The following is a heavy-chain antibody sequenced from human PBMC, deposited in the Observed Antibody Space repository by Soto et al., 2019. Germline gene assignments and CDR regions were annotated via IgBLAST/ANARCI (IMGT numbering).Heavy chain of an antibody. CDR2: ISSSSSTI. CDR1: GFTFSSYS. D-gene: IGHD2-15*01. V-gene: IGHV3-48*02. Sequence: GGSLRLSCAASGFTFSSYSMNWVRQAPGKGLEWVSYISSSSSTIYYADSVKGRFTISRDNAKNSLYLQMNSLRDEDTAVYYCARSLGYCSGGSCYSFYGMDVWGQGTTVTVSS. J-gene: IGHJ6*02. CDR3: ARSLGYCSGGSCYSFYGMDV.